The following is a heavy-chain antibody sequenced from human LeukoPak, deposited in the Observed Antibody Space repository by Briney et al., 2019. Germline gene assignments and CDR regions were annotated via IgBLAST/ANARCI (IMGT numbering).Heavy chain of an antibody. Sequence: ASVKVSCKASEYTFTSYDINWVRQATGQGLEWMGWMNPNSGKTGYAQKFQGRVTMTRDTSISTAYMELSSLRSEDTAVYYCARASGHGFDFWGQGTLVTVSS. V-gene: IGHV1-8*01. J-gene: IGHJ4*02. D-gene: IGHD5-12*01. CDR1: EYTFTSYD. CDR2: MNPNSGKT. CDR3: ARASGHGFDF.